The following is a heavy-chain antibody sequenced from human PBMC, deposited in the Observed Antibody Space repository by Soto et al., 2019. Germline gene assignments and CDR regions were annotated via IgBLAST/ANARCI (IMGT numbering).Heavy chain of an antibody. CDR3: ARDPNTVTPRFQH. D-gene: IGHD4-17*01. Sequence: QVQLVQSGAEVEKPGASVKVSCKASGYTFISYGISWVRQAPGQGLEWMGWISTNNGNTNYAQKLQGRVTMTTDTSTSTAYMEVRSLRSDDTAVYYCARDPNTVTPRFQHWGQGTLVTVSS. CDR2: ISTNNGNT. J-gene: IGHJ1*01. V-gene: IGHV1-18*01. CDR1: GYTFISYG.